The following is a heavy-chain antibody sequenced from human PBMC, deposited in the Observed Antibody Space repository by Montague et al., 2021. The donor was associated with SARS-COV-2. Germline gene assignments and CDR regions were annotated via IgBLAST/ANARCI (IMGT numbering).Heavy chain of an antibody. CDR3: ARDRHWTNTYYDILTGYQYYYYGMDV. J-gene: IGHJ6*02. D-gene: IGHD3-9*01. V-gene: IGHV3-66*01. CDR1: GFTVSSNY. CDR2: IYSGGST. Sequence: SLRLSCAAPGFTVSSNYMSWVRQAPGKGLEWVSVIYSGGSTYYADSVKGRFTISRDNSENTLYLQMNSLRAEDTAVYYCARDRHWTNTYYDILTGYQYYYYGMDVWGQGTTVTVSS.